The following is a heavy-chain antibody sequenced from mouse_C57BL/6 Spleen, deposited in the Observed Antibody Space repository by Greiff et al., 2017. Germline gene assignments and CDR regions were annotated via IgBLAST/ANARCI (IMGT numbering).Heavy chain of an antibody. Sequence: QVPLKQPGAELVKPGASVKVSCKASGYTFTSYWMHWVKQRPGQGLEWIGRIHPSDSDTNYNQKFKGKATLTVDKSSSTAYMQLSSLTSEDSAVYYCATVYYGSRGFDYWGQGTTLTVSS. CDR1: GYTFTSYW. CDR2: IHPSDSDT. CDR3: ATVYYGSRGFDY. D-gene: IGHD1-1*01. V-gene: IGHV1-74*01. J-gene: IGHJ2*01.